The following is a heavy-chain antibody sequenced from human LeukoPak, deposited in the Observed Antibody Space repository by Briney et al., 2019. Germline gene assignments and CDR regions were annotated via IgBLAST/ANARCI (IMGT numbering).Heavy chain of an antibody. J-gene: IGHJ4*02. CDR2: IKQDGSEK. D-gene: IGHD2-2*01. CDR1: GFTCSSYW. Sequence: GGSLRLSCAASGFTCSSYWMGWVRQAPGKGLEWVANIKQDGSEKYYVDSVKGRFTISRDNAKNSLYLQMNSLRAEDTAVYYCARSPSYCSSTGCYARYFDYWGQGTLVTVSS. CDR3: ARSPSYCSSTGCYARYFDY. V-gene: IGHV3-7*03.